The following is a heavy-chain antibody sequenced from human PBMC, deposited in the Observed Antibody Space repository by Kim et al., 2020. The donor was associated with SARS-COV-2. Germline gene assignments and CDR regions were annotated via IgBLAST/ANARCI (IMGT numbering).Heavy chain of an antibody. CDR1: GGSVSSGSYY. J-gene: IGHJ4*02. CDR2: IYYSGST. CDR3: ARAPPGRFFGVVTNFDY. V-gene: IGHV4-61*01. D-gene: IGHD3-3*01. Sequence: SETLSLTCTVSGGSVSSGSYYWSWIRQPPGKGLEWIGYIYYSGSTNYNPSLKSRVTISVDTSKNQFSLKLSSVTAADTAVYYCARAPPGRFFGVVTNFDYWGQGTLVTVSS.